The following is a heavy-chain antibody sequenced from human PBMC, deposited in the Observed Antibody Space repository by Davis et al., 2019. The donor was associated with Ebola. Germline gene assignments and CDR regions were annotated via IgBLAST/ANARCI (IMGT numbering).Heavy chain of an antibody. CDR1: GYGFTNYW. J-gene: IGHJ3*02. CDR2: IFPDDSDA. V-gene: IGHV5-51*01. Sequence: GESLKISCKGSGYGFTNYWIGWVRQMPGKGLEWMGFIFPDDSDATYSPSFQGQVTFSVDKSIRTAYLHWNSLKASDTAMYYCASLRRTITGMDDAFDIWGQGTMVTVSS. CDR3: ASLRRTITGMDDAFDI. D-gene: IGHD2-8*02.